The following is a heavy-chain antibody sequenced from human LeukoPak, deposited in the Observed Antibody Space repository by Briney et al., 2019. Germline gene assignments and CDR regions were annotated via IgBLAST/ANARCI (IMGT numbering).Heavy chain of an antibody. CDR1: GGSVSSYY. V-gene: IGHV4-59*02. J-gene: IGHJ2*01. CDR3: AREANSPTARYWYFDL. D-gene: IGHD2-21*01. CDR2: VYYSGIT. Sequence: SETLSLTCTVSGGSVSSYYWSWMRQSPGKGLEWIGYVYYSGITNYNAALKSRVTISLDTSENQFSLKLSSVTAADTAVYYCAREANSPTARYWYFDLWGRGTQVTVSS.